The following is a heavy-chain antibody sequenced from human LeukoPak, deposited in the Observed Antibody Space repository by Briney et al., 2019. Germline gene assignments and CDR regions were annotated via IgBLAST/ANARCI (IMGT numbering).Heavy chain of an antibody. V-gene: IGHV3-21*01. Sequence: GWSLRLSCAASGFTFSSYSMNWVRQAPGKGLEWVSYISSSSTYIYYADSVKGRFTISRDNAKNSLFLQMNSLRAEDTAVYYCARDRGYSDYDAFDVWGQGTMVTVSS. CDR1: GFTFSSYS. CDR2: ISSSSTYI. D-gene: IGHD5-12*01. J-gene: IGHJ3*01. CDR3: ARDRGYSDYDAFDV.